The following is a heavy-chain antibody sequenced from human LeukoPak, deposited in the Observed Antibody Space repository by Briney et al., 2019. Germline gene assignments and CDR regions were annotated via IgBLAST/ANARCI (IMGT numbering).Heavy chain of an antibody. J-gene: IGHJ4*02. Sequence: PGGSLRLSSAASGFTFSSYWMHWVRQAPGKGLVWVSRLSSDGTSTIYADSVRGRFTISRDNARNTLYLQMNSLTAEDTAVYYCARDRGGSGPTTTDYWGQGTLVTVSS. CDR2: LSSDGTST. V-gene: IGHV3-74*01. CDR1: GFTFSSYW. CDR3: ARDRGGSGPTTTDY. D-gene: IGHD6-19*01.